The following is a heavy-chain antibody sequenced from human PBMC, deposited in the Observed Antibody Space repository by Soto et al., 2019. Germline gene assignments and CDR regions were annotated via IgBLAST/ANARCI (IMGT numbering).Heavy chain of an antibody. CDR2: ISSSSSTI. J-gene: IGHJ4*02. Sequence: GGSLRLSCAASGFTFSSYSMNCVRQAPGKGLEWVSYISSSSSTIYYADSVKGRFTISRENAKNSLYLQMNSLRDEDTAVYYCAREVTTVTTIEYWGQGTMVTVSS. CDR3: AREVTTVTTIEY. V-gene: IGHV3-48*02. D-gene: IGHD4-17*01. CDR1: GFTFSSYS.